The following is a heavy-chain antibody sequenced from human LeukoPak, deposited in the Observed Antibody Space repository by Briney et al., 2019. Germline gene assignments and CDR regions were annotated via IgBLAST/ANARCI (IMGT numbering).Heavy chain of an antibody. Sequence: SETLSLTCTVSGSSMSSYYWSFIRQPAGKGLEWIGRIHTSGTTYYNPSLKSRVTLSVDTSRNQFSLRLTSVTAADTAVYYCARGDYYDGGGRNWFDPWGQGTLVTVSS. J-gene: IGHJ5*02. CDR3: ARGDYYDGGGRNWFDP. D-gene: IGHD3-16*01. V-gene: IGHV4-4*07. CDR2: IHTSGTT. CDR1: GSSMSSYY.